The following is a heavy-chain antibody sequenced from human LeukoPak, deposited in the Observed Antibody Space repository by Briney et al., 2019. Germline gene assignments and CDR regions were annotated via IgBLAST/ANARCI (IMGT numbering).Heavy chain of an antibody. CDR1: GYTFTSYG. Sequence: ASVKVSCKASGYTFTSYGISWVRQAPGQGLEWMGGIIPIFGTANYAQKFQGRVTITADESTSTAYMELSSLRSEDTAVYYCARGGGDGYNYQGDYWGQGTLVTVSS. CDR3: ARGGGDGYNYQGDY. V-gene: IGHV1-69*13. CDR2: IIPIFGTA. D-gene: IGHD5-24*01. J-gene: IGHJ4*02.